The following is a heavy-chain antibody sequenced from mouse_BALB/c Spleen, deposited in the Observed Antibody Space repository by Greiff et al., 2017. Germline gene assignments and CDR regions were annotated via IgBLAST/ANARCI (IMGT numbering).Heavy chain of an antibody. J-gene: IGHJ3*01. CDR3: PRRDYGYDAMAY. CDR1: GFTFKDSY. D-gene: IGHD2-14*01. V-gene: IGHV14-3*02. CDR2: IDPANGNT. Sequence: EVQLQQSGAGLVQPGASVKFSCTASGFTFKDSYMHWVKQRPEQGLEWIGRIDPANGNTKYDPKFQGKATITADTSSNTAYLQLSSLTTEDTAVYYCPRRDYGYDAMAYWGQGTLVTVSA.